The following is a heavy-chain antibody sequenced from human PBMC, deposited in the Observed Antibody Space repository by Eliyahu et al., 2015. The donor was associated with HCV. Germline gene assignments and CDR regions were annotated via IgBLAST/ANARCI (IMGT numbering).Heavy chain of an antibody. Sequence: QITLKESGPTLVKPTQTLTLTCTFSGFSLSTSGVGVGWIRQPPGKALEWLALIYWNDDKRYSPSLKSRLTITKDTSKNQVVLTMTNMDPVDTATYYCAHRQLALWFGELSGGFDYWGQGTLVTVSS. V-gene: IGHV2-5*01. CDR1: GFSLSTSGVG. CDR2: IYWNDDK. J-gene: IGHJ4*02. CDR3: AHRQLALWFGELSGGFDY. D-gene: IGHD3-10*01.